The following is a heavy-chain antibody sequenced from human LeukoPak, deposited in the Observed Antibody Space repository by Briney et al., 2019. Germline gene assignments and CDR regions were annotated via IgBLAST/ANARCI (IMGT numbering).Heavy chain of an antibody. D-gene: IGHD2-2*01. CDR3: AREFGLYCSSTSCAEIPNYYYYGMDV. CDR2: ISYDGSNK. V-gene: IGHV3-30-3*01. J-gene: IGHJ6*02. Sequence: GGSLRLSCAASGFTFSSYAMHWVRQAPGKGLEWVAVISYDGSNKYYADSVKGRFTISRDNSKNTLYLRMNSLRAEDTAVYYCAREFGLYCSSTSCAEIPNYYYYGMDVWGQGTTVTVSS. CDR1: GFTFSSYA.